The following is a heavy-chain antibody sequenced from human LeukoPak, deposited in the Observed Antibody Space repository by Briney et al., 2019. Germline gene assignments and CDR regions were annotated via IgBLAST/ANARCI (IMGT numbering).Heavy chain of an antibody. CDR3: ARDRYCSSTSCYSGDYGMDV. V-gene: IGHV1-69*13. Sequence: ASVTVSCKASGGTFSSYAISWVRQAPGQGLEWMGGIIPIFGTANYAQKFQGRVTITAAESTSTAYMELSSLRSEDTAVYYCARDRYCSSTSCYSGDYGMDVWGKGTPVTVSS. D-gene: IGHD2-2*01. CDR2: IIPIFGTA. CDR1: GGTFSSYA. J-gene: IGHJ6*04.